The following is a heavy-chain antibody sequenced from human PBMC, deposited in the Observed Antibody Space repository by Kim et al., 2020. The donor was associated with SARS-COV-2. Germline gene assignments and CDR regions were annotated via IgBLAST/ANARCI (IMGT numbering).Heavy chain of an antibody. Sequence: GGSLRLSCAASGFTFSNAWMSWVRQAPGKGLEWVGRIKSKTDGGTTDYAAPVKGRFTISRDDSKNTLYLQMNSLKTEDTAVYYCTTVREYGYYYDSSGYLNWFDPWGQGTLVTVSS. CDR3: TTVREYGYYYDSSGYLNWFDP. CDR2: IKSKTDGGTT. V-gene: IGHV3-15*01. J-gene: IGHJ5*02. CDR1: GFTFSNAW. D-gene: IGHD3-22*01.